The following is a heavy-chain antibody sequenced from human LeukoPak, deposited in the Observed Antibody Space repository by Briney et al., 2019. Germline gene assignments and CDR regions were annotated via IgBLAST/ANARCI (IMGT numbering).Heavy chain of an antibody. CDR3: ARADGYCSSTSCTPDI. CDR2: INWNGGST. Sequence: GGSLRLSCAASGFTFDDYGMSWVRQAPGKGLEWVSGINWNGGSTGYADSVKGRFTISGDNAKNSLYLQMNSLRAEDTALYYCARADGYCSSTSCTPDIWGQGTMVTVSS. V-gene: IGHV3-20*04. D-gene: IGHD2-2*01. CDR1: GFTFDDYG. J-gene: IGHJ3*02.